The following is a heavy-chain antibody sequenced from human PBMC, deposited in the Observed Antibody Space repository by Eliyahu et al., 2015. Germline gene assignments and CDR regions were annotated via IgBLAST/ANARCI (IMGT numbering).Heavy chain of an antibody. V-gene: IGHV5-51*01. CDR1: GYSXTSYW. CDR2: SILVTLIP. CDR3: ARQGDYYGSGTDFDY. J-gene: IGHJ4*02. Sequence: EVQLVQSGAEVKKPGESLKISCKGSGYSXTSYWIGWVRQMPGKAWSGWGSSILVTLIPDTARPFQGQVTISADKPISTAYLQWSSLKASDTAMYYCARQGDYYGSGTDFDYWGQGTLVTVSS. D-gene: IGHD3-10*01.